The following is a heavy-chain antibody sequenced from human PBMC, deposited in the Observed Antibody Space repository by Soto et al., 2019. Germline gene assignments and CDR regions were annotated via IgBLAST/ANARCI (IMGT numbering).Heavy chain of an antibody. Sequence: SETLSLTCTVSGGSISSYYWSWIRQPPGKGLEWIGYIYYSGSTNYNPSLKSRVTISVDTSKNQFSLKLSSVTAADTAVYYCAGDVATTDYYYYGMDVWGQGTTVTVSS. CDR1: GGSISSYY. CDR3: AGDVATTDYYYYGMDV. V-gene: IGHV4-59*01. D-gene: IGHD5-12*01. J-gene: IGHJ6*02. CDR2: IYYSGST.